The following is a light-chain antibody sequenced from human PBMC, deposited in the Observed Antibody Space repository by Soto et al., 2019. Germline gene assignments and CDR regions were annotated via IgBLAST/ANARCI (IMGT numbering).Light chain of an antibody. Sequence: QSALTQPAAVSGSPGQWITISCTGTSSDIGNYNYVSWYQQHPGKAPKLMIYDVSNRPSGVSNRFSGPKSGNTASLTISGLTAEHEADYSCSSYTTNHALVFGGGTKLTVL. J-gene: IGLJ2*01. V-gene: IGLV2-14*03. CDR1: SSDIGNYNY. CDR2: DVS. CDR3: SSYTTNHALV.